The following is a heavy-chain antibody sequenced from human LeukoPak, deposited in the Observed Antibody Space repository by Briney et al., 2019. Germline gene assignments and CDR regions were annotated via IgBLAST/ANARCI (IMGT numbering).Heavy chain of an antibody. CDR2: ISSSGSYI. V-gene: IGHV3-21*01. J-gene: IGHJ4*02. Sequence: GGSLRLSCAASGFTFSSYSMNWVRQAPGKGLEWVSSISSSGSYIYYADSVKGRFTISRDNAKNSLYLQMNSLRAEDTAVYYCARDLEDYGTYDYWGQGTLVTVSS. CDR1: GFTFSSYS. CDR3: ARDLEDYGTYDY. D-gene: IGHD4/OR15-4a*01.